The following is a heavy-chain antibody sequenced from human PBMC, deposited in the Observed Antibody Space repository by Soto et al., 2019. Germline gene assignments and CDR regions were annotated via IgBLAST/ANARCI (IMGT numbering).Heavy chain of an antibody. CDR2: SKSKIDGGTS. D-gene: IGHD3-10*01. CDR1: GFTIRKAW. V-gene: IGHV3-15*01. J-gene: IGHJ4*02. Sequence: GGSLRLSGAASGFTIRKAWMTWVRQAPGKGLERGGRSKSKIDGGTSDYAAPVKGRCTISRDDSKNTLFLQMNSLKTEDTAVYYCTTDVAYYGSGSYYKGLDYWGQGTLVTVSS. CDR3: TTDVAYYGSGSYYKGLDY.